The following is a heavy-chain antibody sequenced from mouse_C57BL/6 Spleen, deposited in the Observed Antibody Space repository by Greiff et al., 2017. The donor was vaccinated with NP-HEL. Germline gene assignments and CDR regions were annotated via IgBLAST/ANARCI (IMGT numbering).Heavy chain of an antibody. CDR1: GYTFTSYW. V-gene: IGHV1-74*01. Sequence: QVQLQQPGAELVKPGASVKVSCKASGYTFTSYWMHWVKQRPGQGLEWIGRIHPSDSDTNYNQKFKGKATLTVDKSSSTAYMQLSSLTSEDSAVYYCAMSRYDGPGYWYFDVWGTGTTVTVSS. D-gene: IGHD2-3*01. CDR3: AMSRYDGPGYWYFDV. J-gene: IGHJ1*03. CDR2: IHPSDSDT.